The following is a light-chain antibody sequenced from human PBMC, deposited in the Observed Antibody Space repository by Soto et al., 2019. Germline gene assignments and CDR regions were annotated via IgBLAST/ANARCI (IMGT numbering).Light chain of an antibody. V-gene: IGLV2-14*01. CDR3: SSYTSRDTLV. J-gene: IGLJ2*01. CDR2: EVS. CDR1: TSDVGLYNY. Sequence: QSALTQPASVSGSPGQSITISCTGTTSDVGLYNYVSWYQQHPGKAPKLMISEVSNRPSGVSNRFSGSKSGNTASLTISGLQAEDEADYYCSSYTSRDTLVFGAGTKLTVL.